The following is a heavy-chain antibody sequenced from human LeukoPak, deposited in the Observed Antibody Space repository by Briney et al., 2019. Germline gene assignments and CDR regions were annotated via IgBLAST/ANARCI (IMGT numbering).Heavy chain of an antibody. Sequence: GGSLRLSCEASGFTFSRFWMHWVRQAPGKGLVWVSRINSDGSSTTYADSVKGRFSISRDNAKNTLYLQMNSLRAEDTAVYYCAKDYTGYSSGWLPDYWGQGTLVTVSS. CDR3: AKDYTGYSSGWLPDY. D-gene: IGHD6-19*01. V-gene: IGHV3-74*01. CDR1: GFTFSRFW. J-gene: IGHJ4*02. CDR2: INSDGSST.